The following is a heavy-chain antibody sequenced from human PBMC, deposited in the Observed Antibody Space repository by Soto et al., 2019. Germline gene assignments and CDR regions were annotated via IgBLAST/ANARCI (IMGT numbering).Heavy chain of an antibody. V-gene: IGHV4-34*01. Sequence: PSETLSLTCAVYGGSFSGYYWSWIRQPPGKGLEWIGEINHSGSTNYNPSLKSRVTISVDTSKNQFSLKLSSVTAADTAMYYCARVAFKGMTCIDYWGQGTLVTVSS. CDR1: GGSFSGYY. CDR2: INHSGST. CDR3: ARVAFKGMTCIDY. J-gene: IGHJ4*02. D-gene: IGHD2-21*02.